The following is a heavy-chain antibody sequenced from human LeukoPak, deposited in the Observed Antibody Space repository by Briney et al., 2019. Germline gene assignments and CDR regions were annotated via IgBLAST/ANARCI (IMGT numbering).Heavy chain of an antibody. V-gene: IGHV1-8*03. Sequence: ASVKVSCKASGYTFTSYDINWVRQATGQGLEWMGWMNPNSGNTGYAQKFQGRVTITTDESTSTAYMELSSLRSEDTAVYYCASRGIAARLYFDYWGQGTLVTVSS. CDR2: MNPNSGNT. D-gene: IGHD6-6*01. CDR1: GYTFTSYD. CDR3: ASRGIAARLYFDY. J-gene: IGHJ4*02.